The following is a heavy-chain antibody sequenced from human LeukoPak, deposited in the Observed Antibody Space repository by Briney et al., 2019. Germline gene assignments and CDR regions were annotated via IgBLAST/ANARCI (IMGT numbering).Heavy chain of an antibody. Sequence: PGGSLRLTCAVSGFTFSDYYMSWIPQAPGKGLEWVSYISSSGSTIYYADSVKGRFTISRDNAKNSLYLQMNSLRAEDTAVYYCARERSDSSGYYIDYWGQGTLVTVSS. D-gene: IGHD3-22*01. J-gene: IGHJ4*02. CDR3: ARERSDSSGYYIDY. V-gene: IGHV3-11*04. CDR1: GFTFSDYY. CDR2: ISSSGSTI.